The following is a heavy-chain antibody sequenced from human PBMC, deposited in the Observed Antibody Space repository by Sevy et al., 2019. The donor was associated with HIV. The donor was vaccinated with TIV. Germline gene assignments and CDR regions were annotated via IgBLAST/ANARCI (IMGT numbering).Heavy chain of an antibody. CDR2: IYPGDSDT. D-gene: IGHD3-16*01. CDR1: GYSFTSYW. J-gene: IGHJ4*02. CDR3: AGLGGTKAYYFDY. Sequence: GESLKISCKGSGYSFTSYWIGWVRQMPGKGLEWMGIIYPGDSDTRYSPSFQGQVTISADKSISTAYLRGSSLKASDTDMYYCAGLGGTKAYYFDYWGQGTLVTVSS. V-gene: IGHV5-51*01.